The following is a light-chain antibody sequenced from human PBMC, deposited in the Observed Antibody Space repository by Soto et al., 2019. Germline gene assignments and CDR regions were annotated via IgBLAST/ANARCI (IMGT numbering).Light chain of an antibody. J-gene: IGLJ2*01. Sequence: QSVLTQPPSVSGAPGQRVTISCTGSSSNIGAGYDVHWYQQLPGTAPKLLIYGNSNRPSGVPDRFSGSKSGTSASLAITGLQAEDEADYYCQSHDSSLSGSRVFGGGTKLPS. CDR1: SSNIGAGYD. CDR2: GNS. CDR3: QSHDSSLSGSRV. V-gene: IGLV1-40*01.